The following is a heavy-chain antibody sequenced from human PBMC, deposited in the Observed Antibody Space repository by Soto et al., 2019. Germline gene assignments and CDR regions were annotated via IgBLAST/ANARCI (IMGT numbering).Heavy chain of an antibody. J-gene: IGHJ3*02. CDR3: ARDLDIVVVPAAPPDDAFDI. CDR1: VYTFTSYG. Sequence: ASVKVSCKASVYTFTSYGISWVRQAPGQGLEWMGWISAYNGNTNYAQKLQGRVTMTTDTSTSTAYMELRSLRSDDTAVYYCARDLDIVVVPAAPPDDAFDIWGQGTMVTVSS. CDR2: ISAYNGNT. D-gene: IGHD2-2*01. V-gene: IGHV1-18*04.